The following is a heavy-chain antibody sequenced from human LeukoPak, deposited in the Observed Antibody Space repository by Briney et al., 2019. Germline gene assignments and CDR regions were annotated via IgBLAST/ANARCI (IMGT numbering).Heavy chain of an antibody. CDR2: IWDDGSNQ. V-gene: IGHV3-33*01. D-gene: IGHD6-13*01. J-gene: IGHJ4*02. CDR3: VRGRGSSWYFDY. CDR1: GFAFSRYG. Sequence: PGRSLSLSCAASGFAFSRYGMHWVRQAPGKGLEWVAVIWDDGSNQKYADSVKGRFTISRDNSKNTLYLQVNSLRAEDTAVYYCVRGRGSSWYFDYWGQGTLVTVSS.